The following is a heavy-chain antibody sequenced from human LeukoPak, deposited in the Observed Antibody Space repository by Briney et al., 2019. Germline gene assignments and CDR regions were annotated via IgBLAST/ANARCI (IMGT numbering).Heavy chain of an antibody. Sequence: SETLSLTCTVSGGSISSYYWSWIRQPPGKGLEWIGYIYYSGSTNYNPSLKSRVTISVDTSKNQFSLKLSSVTAADTAVYYCARGKGWLQRPFDYWGQGTLVTVSS. CDR3: ARGKGWLQRPFDY. J-gene: IGHJ4*02. CDR2: IYYSGST. V-gene: IGHV4-59*12. D-gene: IGHD5-24*01. CDR1: GGSISSYY.